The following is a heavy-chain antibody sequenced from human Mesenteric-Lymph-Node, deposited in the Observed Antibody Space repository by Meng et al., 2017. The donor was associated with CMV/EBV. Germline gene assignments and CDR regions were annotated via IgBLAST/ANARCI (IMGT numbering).Heavy chain of an antibody. J-gene: IGHJ4*02. CDR1: GFTFSDYY. V-gene: IGHV3-11*04. CDR2: IISSASTI. CDR3: ASQYYDTSGYFSY. Sequence: ASGFTFSDYYMSWIRQAPGKGLEWISFIISSASTIHYADSVKGRFTISRDNAKNSLYLQMNSLRAEDTAVYYCASQYYDTSGYFSYWGQGTLVTVSS. D-gene: IGHD3-22*01.